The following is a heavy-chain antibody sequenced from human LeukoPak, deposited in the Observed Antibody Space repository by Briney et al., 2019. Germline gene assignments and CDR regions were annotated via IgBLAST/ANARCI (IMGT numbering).Heavy chain of an antibody. CDR3: TTVYSDSSGYYFNYCDY. Sequence: PGGSLRLSCAASGFTVTNAWMSWVRQAPGKGLEWVGRIKSKTDSETTDYAAPVKGRFTISRDDSKNTLYLQMNSLKTEDTAVYYCTTVYSDSSGYYFNYCDYWGQGTLVTVST. D-gene: IGHD3-22*01. CDR2: IKSKTDSETT. CDR1: GFTVTNAW. J-gene: IGHJ4*02. V-gene: IGHV3-15*01.